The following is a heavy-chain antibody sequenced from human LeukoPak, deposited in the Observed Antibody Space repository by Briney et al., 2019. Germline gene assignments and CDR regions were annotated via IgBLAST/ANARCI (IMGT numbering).Heavy chain of an antibody. CDR3: ARHRSSGYYRDAFEI. D-gene: IGHD3-22*01. Sequence: SETLSLTCTVSGGSITSNTNYWGWIRQPPGEGLEWIGEINHSGSTNYNSSLKSRVTISVDTSKNQFSLKLSSVTAADTAVYYCARHRSSGYYRDAFEIWGQGTMLTVSS. CDR1: GGSITSNTNY. CDR2: INHSGST. V-gene: IGHV4-39*01. J-gene: IGHJ3*02.